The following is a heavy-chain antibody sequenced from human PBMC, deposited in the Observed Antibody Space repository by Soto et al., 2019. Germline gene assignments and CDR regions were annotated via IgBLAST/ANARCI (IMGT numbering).Heavy chain of an antibody. CDR3: ARIPVDTYMTYWFDP. CDR1: SGAVTSGDYY. CDR2: IYYSGNT. V-gene: IGHV4-61*08. Sequence: SDTVSLTGTVGSGAVTSGDYYWRWIRQPPGKGLEWIGYIYYSGNTNYSPSLKSRVAISLDTSHNQFSLKLSSVTAADTAVYFCARIPVDTYMTYWFDPWGQGTLVTVSS. D-gene: IGHD5-18*01. J-gene: IGHJ5*01.